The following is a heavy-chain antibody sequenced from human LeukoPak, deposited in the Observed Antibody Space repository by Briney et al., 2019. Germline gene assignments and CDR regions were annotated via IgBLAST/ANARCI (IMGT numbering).Heavy chain of an antibody. J-gene: IGHJ4*02. CDR1: GFTFSTFW. CDR2: IKQDGSEK. Sequence: GGSLRLSCAASGFTFSTFWMSWVRQAPGKGLEWVANIKQDGSEKYYVDSVKGRFTISRDNAKNSLYLQMNSLRAEDTAVYYCAKYGGSYYFDYWGQGTPVTVSS. V-gene: IGHV3-7*01. D-gene: IGHD1-26*01. CDR3: AKYGGSYYFDY.